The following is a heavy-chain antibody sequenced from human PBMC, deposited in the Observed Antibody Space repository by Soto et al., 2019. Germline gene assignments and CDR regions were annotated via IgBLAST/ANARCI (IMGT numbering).Heavy chain of an antibody. D-gene: IGHD1-26*01. V-gene: IGHV3-23*01. CDR3: AKDKNSGATPDWFDP. CDR1: GFTFSSYA. CDR2: ISGSGGTT. J-gene: IGHJ5*02. Sequence: EVQLLESGGGLVQPGGSLRLSCAASGFTFSSYAMSWVRQAPGKGLEWVSGISGSGGTTSYADSVKGRFTISRDNSKNTVDLQMNSLRAEDTAASYCAKDKNSGATPDWFDPWGQGTLVTVSS.